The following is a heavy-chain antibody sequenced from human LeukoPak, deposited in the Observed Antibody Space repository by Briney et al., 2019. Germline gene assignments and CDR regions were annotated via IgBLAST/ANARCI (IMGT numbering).Heavy chain of an antibody. CDR3: ARKSAARATSEFDC. Sequence: GASVKVSCKASGYSFTDYFMHWVRQAPGQGLEWMGWINPDSGGTNYAQKFQDRVTMTRDTSISTAYMELSRLTSDDTALYYCARKSAARATSEFDCWGQGTLVTVSS. V-gene: IGHV1-2*02. CDR1: GYSFTDYF. D-gene: IGHD6-25*01. J-gene: IGHJ4*02. CDR2: INPDSGGT.